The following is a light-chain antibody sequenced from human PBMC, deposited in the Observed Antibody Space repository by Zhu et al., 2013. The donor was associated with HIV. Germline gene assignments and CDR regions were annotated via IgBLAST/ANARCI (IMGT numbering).Light chain of an antibody. CDR1: SSNFGAGYD. CDR3: SSYTSSSTYI. J-gene: IGLJ1*01. V-gene: IGLV1-40*01. CDR2: GNN. Sequence: QSVLTQPPSVSGAPGQRVTISCSGSSSNFGAGYDVHWYQQVPGTAPKLLIYGNNNRPSGVPDRFSGSKSDTSASLAITGLQAEDEADYYCSSYTSSSTYIFGTGSKVTVL.